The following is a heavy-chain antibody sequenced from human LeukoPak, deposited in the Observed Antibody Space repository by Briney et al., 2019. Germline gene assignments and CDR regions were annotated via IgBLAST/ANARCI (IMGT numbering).Heavy chain of an antibody. D-gene: IGHD3-22*01. J-gene: IGHJ1*01. V-gene: IGHV1-46*01. CDR1: AYTFTRYH. CDR2: INPSGGST. Sequence: ASVKVSCKASAYTFTRYHMHWVRQAPGQGLEWMGIINPSGGSTRYAQKFQGRVTMTRDTSTSTVYMELSSLRSEDTAVYYCARETDSRPQYFQHWGQGTLVTVSS. CDR3: ARETDSRPQYFQH.